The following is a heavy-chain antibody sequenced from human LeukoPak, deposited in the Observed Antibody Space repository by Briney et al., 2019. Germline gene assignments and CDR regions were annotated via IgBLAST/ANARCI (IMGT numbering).Heavy chain of an antibody. CDR1: GFTFSSHA. V-gene: IGHV3-23*01. CDR2: ISDTGKTT. J-gene: IGHJ4*02. Sequence: GGSLRLSCVASGFTFSSHAMSWVRQAPGEGLRWVSTISDTGKTTFYTDSVRGRFSISRDDSKNTLFLQMGGRGADDTAVYYCARGGAYDYGALDEWGQGTLVTVSS. CDR3: ARGGAYDYGALDE. D-gene: IGHD4/OR15-4a*01.